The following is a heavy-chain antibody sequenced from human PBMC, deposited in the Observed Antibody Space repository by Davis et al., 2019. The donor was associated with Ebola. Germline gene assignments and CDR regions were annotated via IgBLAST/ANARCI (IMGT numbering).Heavy chain of an antibody. CDR1: GGIFNKFA. CDR3: ATVGNPNDDFWRGYLSVVQMDV. CDR2: IIAGFETA. Sequence: SVTVSCQASGGIFNKFAINWVRQAPGQRLEYMEGIIAGFETANYAEKFRGTVIISADESTTTAYMELRSLRPEDTAVYYCATVGNPNDDFWRGYLSVVQMDVWGKGTTVTVSS. J-gene: IGHJ6*04. V-gene: IGHV1-69*13. D-gene: IGHD3-3*01.